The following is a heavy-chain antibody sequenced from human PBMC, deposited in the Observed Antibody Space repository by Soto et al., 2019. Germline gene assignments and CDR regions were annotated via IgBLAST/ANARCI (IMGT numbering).Heavy chain of an antibody. CDR1: GGSISSSSYY. D-gene: IGHD2-2*01. CDR2: IYYSGST. Sequence: SETLSLTCTVSGGSISSSSYYWGWIRQPPGKGLEWIGTIYYSGSTYYNPSLKSRVTISVDTSKNQFSLKLSSVTAADTAVYYCASNIVVVPSEGGGMDVCGQGTTVTVSS. CDR3: ASNIVVVPSEGGGMDV. J-gene: IGHJ6*02. V-gene: IGHV4-39*01.